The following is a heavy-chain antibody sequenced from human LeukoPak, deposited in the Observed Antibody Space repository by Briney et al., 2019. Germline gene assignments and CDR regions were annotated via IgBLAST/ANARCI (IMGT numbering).Heavy chain of an antibody. CDR1: GYTFTSYG. Sequence: ASVKVSCTASGYTFTSYGISWVRQAPGQGLEWMGWISAYNGNTNYAQKLQGRVTMTTDTSTSTAYMELRSLRSDDTAVYYCATSSIVVVTASFDYWGQGTLVTVSS. V-gene: IGHV1-18*01. CDR2: ISAYNGNT. D-gene: IGHD2-21*02. CDR3: ATSSIVVVTASFDY. J-gene: IGHJ4*02.